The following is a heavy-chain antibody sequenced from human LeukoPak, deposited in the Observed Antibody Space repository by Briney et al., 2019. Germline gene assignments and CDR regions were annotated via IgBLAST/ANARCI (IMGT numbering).Heavy chain of an antibody. J-gene: IGHJ4*02. CDR3: ARGGTSRNYDFWSGYLIPFDY. D-gene: IGHD3-3*01. CDR2: FDPEDGET. CDR1: GYTLTELS. Sequence: ASVKVSCKVSGYTLTELSMHWVRQTPGKGLEWMGGFDPEDGETIYAQKFQGRVTMTEDTSTDTAYMELRSLRSDDTAVYYCARGGTSRNYDFWSGYLIPFDYWGQGTLVTVSS. V-gene: IGHV1-24*01.